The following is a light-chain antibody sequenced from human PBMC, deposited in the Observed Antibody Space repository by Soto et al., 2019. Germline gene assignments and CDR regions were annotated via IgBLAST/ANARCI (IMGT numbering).Light chain of an antibody. V-gene: IGLV2-11*01. CDR2: DVR. CDR1: SSDVGNYNS. CDR3: CSFAGSHTYV. Sequence: QSALTQPRSVSGSHGQSVTMSCTGASSDVGNYNSVSWYQQHPGKAPKRIIYDVRKRPSGVPDRVSVSKSGNTASLTISGVQAEDEADYFCCSFAGSHTYVFGTGTKLTVL. J-gene: IGLJ1*01.